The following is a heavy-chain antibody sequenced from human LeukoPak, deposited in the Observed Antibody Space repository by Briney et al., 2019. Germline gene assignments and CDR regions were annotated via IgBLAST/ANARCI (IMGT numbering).Heavy chain of an antibody. J-gene: IGHJ4*02. CDR2: IKPDGSEE. V-gene: IGHV3-7*01. CDR1: GFTLSIYC. D-gene: IGHD6-6*01. Sequence: GGSLRLSCEASGFTLSIYCMSWLRQVPRRGVKRVSYIKPDGSEEDHVESVRGRFTIFRDNAKNSLYLQMHSLRDEDTAVYYCARGSIVAPNFDIWGQGTLVTVSS. CDR3: ARGSIVAPNFDI.